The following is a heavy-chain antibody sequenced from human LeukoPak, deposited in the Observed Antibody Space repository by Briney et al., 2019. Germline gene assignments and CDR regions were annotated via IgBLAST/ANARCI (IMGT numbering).Heavy chain of an antibody. J-gene: IGHJ4*02. CDR2: ISAYNGNT. V-gene: IGHV1-18*01. D-gene: IGHD2-2*01. Sequence: GASVKVSCKASGYTFTSYGISWVRQAPGQGLEWMGWISAYNGNTNYAQKLQGRVTMTTDTSTSTAYMELRSLRSDDTAVYYCARVRVVVVPAAYYFDCWGQGTLVTVSS. CDR3: ARVRVVVVPAAYYFDC. CDR1: GYTFTSYG.